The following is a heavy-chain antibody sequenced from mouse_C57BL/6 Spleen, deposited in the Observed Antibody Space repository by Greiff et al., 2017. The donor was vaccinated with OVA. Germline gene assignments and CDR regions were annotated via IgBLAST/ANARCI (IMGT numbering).Heavy chain of an antibody. CDR1: GYTFTSYW. D-gene: IGHD4-1*02. CDR2: IDPSDSYT. J-gene: IGHJ3*01. CDR3: ARPPTGTEAWFAY. Sequence: QVQLQQSGAELVMPGASVKLSCKASGYTFTSYWMHWVKQRPGQGLEWIGEIDPSDSYTNYNQKFKGKSTLTVDKSSSTAYMQLSSLTSEDSAVYYCARPPTGTEAWFAYWGQGTLVTVSA. V-gene: IGHV1-69*01.